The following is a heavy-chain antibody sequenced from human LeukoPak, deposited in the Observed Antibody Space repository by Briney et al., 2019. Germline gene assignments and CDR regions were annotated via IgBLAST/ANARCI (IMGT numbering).Heavy chain of an antibody. D-gene: IGHD3-10*01. CDR1: GGSFTNNGYF. CDR2: ISYSGST. Sequence: SETLSLTCTVSGGSFTNNGYFWGWIRQPPGMCLEWIVCISYSGSTYYNPSRKSRVTISADTCKNQFSRKLRSVTAADTVVYHCARGICYYFGMDVWGQGTTVTVSS. CDR3: ARGICYYFGMDV. J-gene: IGHJ6*02. V-gene: IGHV4-39*01.